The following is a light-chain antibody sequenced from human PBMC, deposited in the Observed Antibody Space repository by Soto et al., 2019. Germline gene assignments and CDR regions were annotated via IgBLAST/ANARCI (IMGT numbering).Light chain of an antibody. CDR1: QSVSSSY. CDR3: QQYGSSHT. Sequence: ELVLTQSPGTLSLSPGERATLSCRASQSVSSSYLAWYQQKPGQAPRLLIYGASSRATGIPDRFSGSGSGTDFTLTISRLEPEDFAVYYCQQYGSSHTFGQGTKV. CDR2: GAS. V-gene: IGKV3-20*01. J-gene: IGKJ1*01.